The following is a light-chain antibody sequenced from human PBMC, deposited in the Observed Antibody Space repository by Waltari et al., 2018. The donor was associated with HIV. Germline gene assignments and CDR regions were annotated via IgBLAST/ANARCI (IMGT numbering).Light chain of an antibody. V-gene: IGLV2-14*01. J-gene: IGLJ2*01. CDR1: TSDIGDYNY. CDR3: GSFSTISTLI. CDR2: EVS. Sequence: QSALTQPASVSASPGQSITISCTASTSDIGDYNYVSWYQQGPGKAPKLIIYEVSKRPSGVSNRFSGSKSGNTASLTISGLQPEDEADYFCGSFSTISTLIFGGGTKVTVL.